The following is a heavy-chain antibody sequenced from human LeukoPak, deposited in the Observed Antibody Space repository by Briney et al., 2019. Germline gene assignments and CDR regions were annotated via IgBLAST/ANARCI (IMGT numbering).Heavy chain of an antibody. V-gene: IGHV3-30*02. Sequence: GGSLRLSCAVSRFAFSSYNMNWVRQAPGKGLVWVSFIRYDRSDEDYSDSVKGRFTISRDNSKNTLFLQMNSLRAEDTAVYYCAKNGCFSTSCYAGGYYYSYMDVWGKGTTVTISS. CDR2: IRYDRSDE. CDR3: AKNGCFSTSCYAGGYYYSYMDV. CDR1: RFAFSSYN. J-gene: IGHJ6*03. D-gene: IGHD2-2*01.